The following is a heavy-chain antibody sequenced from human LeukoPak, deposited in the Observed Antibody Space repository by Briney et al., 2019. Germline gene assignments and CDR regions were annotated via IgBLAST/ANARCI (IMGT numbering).Heavy chain of an antibody. CDR1: GFTFSSYA. V-gene: IGHV3-30-3*01. CDR3: ARAKVAVAGQIQH. J-gene: IGHJ1*01. CDR2: ISYDGSNK. Sequence: GSLRLSCAASGFTFSSYAMHWVRQAPGKGLEWVAVISYDGSNKYYADSVKGRFTISRDNSKNTLYLQMNSLRAEDTAVYYCARAKVAVAGQIQHWGQGTLVTVSS. D-gene: IGHD6-19*01.